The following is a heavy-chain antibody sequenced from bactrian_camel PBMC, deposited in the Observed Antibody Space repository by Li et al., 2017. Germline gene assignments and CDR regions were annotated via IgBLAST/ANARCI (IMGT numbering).Heavy chain of an antibody. CDR3: AAEASYSGDLYGF. D-gene: IGHD2*01. V-gene: IGHV3S1*01. J-gene: IGHJ6*01. Sequence: HVQLVESGGGLVQPGKSLRLSCAASGFTFSSYWMYWVRQAPGKGLEWVSTINSAGDNTYYADSVKGRFTISRDNAKNTLYLQMNSLKPEDTAMYYCAAEASYSGDLYGFCGQGTQVTVS. CDR1: GFTFSSYW. CDR2: INSAGDNT.